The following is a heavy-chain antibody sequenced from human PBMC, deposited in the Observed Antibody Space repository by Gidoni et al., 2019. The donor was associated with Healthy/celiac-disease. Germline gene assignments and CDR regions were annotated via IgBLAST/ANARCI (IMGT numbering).Heavy chain of an antibody. CDR3: ARGAIPLGYCSGGSCYYFDY. J-gene: IGHJ4*02. V-gene: IGHV3-33*01. D-gene: IGHD2-15*01. CDR1: GCTLSRYG. CDR2: IWYDGSNK. Sequence: QVQLGESGGGVVQPGGSGRRACAASGCTLSRYGMHWVRQAPGKGLEWVAVIWYDGSNKYYADSVKGRFTISRDNSKNTLYLQMNSLRAEDTAVYYCARGAIPLGYCSGGSCYYFDYWGQGPLVTVSS.